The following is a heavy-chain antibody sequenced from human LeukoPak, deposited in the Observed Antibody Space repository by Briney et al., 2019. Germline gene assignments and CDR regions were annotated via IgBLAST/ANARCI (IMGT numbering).Heavy chain of an antibody. CDR3: ARGLRRITMVRGAANWFDP. Sequence: SETLSLTCAVYGGSFSGYYWSWIRQPPGKGLEWIGEINHSGSTNYNPSLKSRVTISVDTSKNQFSLKLSSVTAADTAVYYCARGLRRITMVRGAANWFDPWGQGTLVTVSS. D-gene: IGHD3-10*01. CDR1: GGSFSGYY. V-gene: IGHV4-34*01. CDR2: INHSGST. J-gene: IGHJ5*02.